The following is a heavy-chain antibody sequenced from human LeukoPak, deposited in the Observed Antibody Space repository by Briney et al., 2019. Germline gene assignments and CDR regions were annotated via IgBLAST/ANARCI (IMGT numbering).Heavy chain of an antibody. CDR1: GYAFTGYY. Sequence: GASVKVSCKASGYAFTGYYMHWVRQAPGQGLERMGWINPNSGGTNYAQKFQGRVTMTRDTSISTAYMELSRLRSDDTAVYYCAREGHSGSSIDYWGQGTLVTVSS. J-gene: IGHJ4*02. CDR2: INPNSGGT. CDR3: AREGHSGSSIDY. V-gene: IGHV1-2*02. D-gene: IGHD1-26*01.